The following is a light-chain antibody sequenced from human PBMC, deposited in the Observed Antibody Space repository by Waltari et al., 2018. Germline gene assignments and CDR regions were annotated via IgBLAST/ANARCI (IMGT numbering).Light chain of an antibody. V-gene: IGKV3-20*01. CDR3: QHYLRLPVT. J-gene: IGKJ1*01. CDR1: QSVTRA. Sequence: EIVLTQSPGTLSLSPGESATLSCRTSQSVTRALACYQQKPGQAPRLRIYGASNRATGIPDRFSGSGSGTDFSLTISSLEPEDFAVYYCQHYLRLPVTFGQGTKVEVK. CDR2: GAS.